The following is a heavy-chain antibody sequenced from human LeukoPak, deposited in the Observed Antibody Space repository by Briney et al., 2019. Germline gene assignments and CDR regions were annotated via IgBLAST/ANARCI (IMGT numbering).Heavy chain of an antibody. CDR1: GFTFSSYD. J-gene: IGHJ4*02. CDR3: AKDAAQYCSGGSCYAY. Sequence: GGSLRLSCAASGFTFSSYDMHWVRQAPGKGLEWAAFIQYDGSNKYYADSVKGRFTISRDNSKNTLYLQMNSLRAEDTAVYYCAKDAAQYCSGGSCYAYWGQGTLVTVSS. CDR2: IQYDGSNK. D-gene: IGHD2-15*01. V-gene: IGHV3-30*02.